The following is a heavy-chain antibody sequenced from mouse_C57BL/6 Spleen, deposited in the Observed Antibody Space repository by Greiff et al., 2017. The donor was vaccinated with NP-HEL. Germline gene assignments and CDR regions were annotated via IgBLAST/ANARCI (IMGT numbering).Heavy chain of an antibody. CDR3: AREGGYGIFDY. CDR2: ISYDGSN. Sequence: EVKLVESGPGLVKPSQSLSLTCSVTGYSITSGYYWNWIRQFPGNKLEWMGYISYDGSNNYNPSLKNRISITRDTSKNQFFLKLNSVTTEDTATYYCAREGGYGIFDYWGQGTTLTVSS. V-gene: IGHV3-6*01. J-gene: IGHJ2*01. D-gene: IGHD2-1*01. CDR1: GYSITSGYY.